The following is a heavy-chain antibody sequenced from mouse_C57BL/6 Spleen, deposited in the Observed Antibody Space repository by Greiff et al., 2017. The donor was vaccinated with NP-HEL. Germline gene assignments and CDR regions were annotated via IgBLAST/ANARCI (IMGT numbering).Heavy chain of an antibody. Sequence: VQLQQSGPELVKPGASVKISCKASGYAFSSSWMNWVKQRPGKGLEWIGRIYPGDGDTNYNGQFKGKATLTADKSSSTAYMQLSSLTSEDSAVYVGLYGSSFDYWGQGTTLTVSS. J-gene: IGHJ2*01. CDR2: IYPGDGDT. D-gene: IGHD1-1*01. V-gene: IGHV1-82*01. CDR3: LYGSSFDY. CDR1: GYAFSSSW.